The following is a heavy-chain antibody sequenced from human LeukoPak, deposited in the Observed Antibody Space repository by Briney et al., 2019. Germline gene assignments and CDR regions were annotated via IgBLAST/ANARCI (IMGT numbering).Heavy chain of an antibody. J-gene: IGHJ4*02. CDR3: ARVGQWEPLDY. D-gene: IGHD1-26*01. Sequence: ASVKVSCKASGYTFTGYYMHWVRQAPGQGLEWMGWMNPNSGNTGYAQKFQGRVTMTRNTSISTAYMELSSLRSEDTAVYYCARVGQWEPLDYWGQGTLVTVSS. CDR1: GYTFTGYY. CDR2: MNPNSGNT. V-gene: IGHV1-8*02.